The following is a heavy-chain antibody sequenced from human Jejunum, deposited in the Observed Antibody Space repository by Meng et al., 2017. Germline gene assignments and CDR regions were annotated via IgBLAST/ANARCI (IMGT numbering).Heavy chain of an antibody. J-gene: IGHJ4*02. Sequence: GESLKISCAGSGFTFSNNWMSWVRQAPGKGLEWVANIKRDGSEKYYLDSVKGRFTISRDNAKNSVYLQINSLRAEDTAVYYCARVDCSGGSCYVFDFWGQGTLVNVSS. CDR2: IKRDGSEK. V-gene: IGHV3-7*01. D-gene: IGHD2-15*01. CDR3: ARVDCSGGSCYVFDF. CDR1: GFTFSNNW.